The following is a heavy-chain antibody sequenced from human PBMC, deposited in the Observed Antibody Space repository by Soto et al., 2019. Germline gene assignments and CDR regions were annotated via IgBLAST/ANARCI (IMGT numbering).Heavy chain of an antibody. D-gene: IGHD2-15*01. J-gene: IGHJ6*02. CDR2: IYHIGST. CDR3: ARDHYCSGGTCYSPYGMDV. V-gene: IGHV4-61*01. Sequence: SETLSLTCTVSGGSVSSDIYYWSWIRQPPGKGLEWIGQIYHIGSTNYNPSLESRITISIDTPKNQFSLKLSSVTAADTAVYFCARDHYCSGGTCYSPYGMDVWGQGTTVTV. CDR1: GGSVSSDIYY.